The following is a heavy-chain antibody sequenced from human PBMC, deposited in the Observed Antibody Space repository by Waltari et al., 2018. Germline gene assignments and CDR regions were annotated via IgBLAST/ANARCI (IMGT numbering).Heavy chain of an antibody. CDR3: ARSRDYYGSGIAFDY. CDR2: IIPIFGTA. J-gene: IGHJ4*02. CDR1: GGTLSSYA. D-gene: IGHD3-10*01. V-gene: IGHV1-69*13. Sequence: QVQLVQSGAEVKKHGSSVKVSCKASGGTLSSYAISWVRRAPGQGREWMGRIIPIFGTANYAQKFQGRVTITADKSTSTAYMELSSLRSEDTAVYYCARSRDYYGSGIAFDYWGQGTLVTVSS.